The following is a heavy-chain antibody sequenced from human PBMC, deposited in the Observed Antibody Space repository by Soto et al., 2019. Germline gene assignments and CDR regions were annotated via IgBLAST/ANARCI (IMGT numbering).Heavy chain of an antibody. V-gene: IGHV3-23*01. Sequence: GSLRLSCAASGXTLSSYAMSWVRQAPGKGLEWVSAISGSGGRTYYADSVKGRFTISRDNSKNTLYLKMNRLRAESTAVYYCAKEVAVAGFDYWGQGTLGTVSS. D-gene: IGHD6-19*01. J-gene: IGHJ4*02. CDR1: GXTLSSYA. CDR2: ISGSGGRT. CDR3: AKEVAVAGFDY.